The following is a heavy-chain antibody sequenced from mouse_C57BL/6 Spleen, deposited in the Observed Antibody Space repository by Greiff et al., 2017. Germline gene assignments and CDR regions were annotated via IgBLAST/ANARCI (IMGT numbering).Heavy chain of an antibody. V-gene: IGHV1-39*01. CDR1: GYSFTDYN. CDR2: INPNYGTT. CDR3: AREVLLLRYVDV. Sequence: VQLQQSGPELVKPGASVKISCKASGYSFTDYNMNWVKQSNGKSLEWIGVINPNYGTTSYNQKFKGQATLTVDRSSSTAYMQLHSLTSEDSAVYFCAREVLLLRYVDVWGTGTTITVSS. J-gene: IGHJ1*03. D-gene: IGHD1-1*01.